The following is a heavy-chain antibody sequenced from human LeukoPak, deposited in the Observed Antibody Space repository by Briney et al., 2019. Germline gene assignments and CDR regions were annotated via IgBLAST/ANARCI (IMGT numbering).Heavy chain of an antibody. Sequence: SETLSLTCTVSGGSISGYYCSWVRQPPGKGLEWIGYMYYSGSTNSNPSLKSRVTISVDTSKNQFSLKLSSVTAADTAVYYCASTPDFDYWGQGTLVTVSS. V-gene: IGHV4-59*01. J-gene: IGHJ4*02. CDR3: ASTPDFDY. CDR1: GGSISGYY. CDR2: MYYSGST.